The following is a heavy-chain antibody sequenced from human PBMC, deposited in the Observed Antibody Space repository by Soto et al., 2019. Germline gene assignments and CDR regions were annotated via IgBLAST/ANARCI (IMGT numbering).Heavy chain of an antibody. V-gene: IGHV3-66*01. CDR3: ARERAWLAPPDY. J-gene: IGHJ4*02. D-gene: IGHD6-19*01. CDR2: IYSGGST. CDR1: GFTVSSNY. Sequence: EVQLVESGGGLVQPGGSLRLSCAASGFTVSSNYMSWVRQAPGKGLEWVSVIYSGGSTYYADSVKGRFTISRDNSKNTLYRKMNSLSAEDTAVYYCARERAWLAPPDYWGQGTLVTVSS.